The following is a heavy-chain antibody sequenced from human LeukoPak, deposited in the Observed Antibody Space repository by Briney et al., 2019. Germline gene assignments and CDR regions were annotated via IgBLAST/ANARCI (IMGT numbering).Heavy chain of an antibody. CDR1: GFTFSSYA. D-gene: IGHD2-2*02. CDR2: ISGSGGST. J-gene: IGHJ6*02. CDR3: AKSRSNCSSTSCYTLPYYYYGMDV. Sequence: GGSLRLSCAASGFTFSSYAMSWVRQAPGKGLEWVSAISGSGGSTYYADSVKGRFTISRDNSKDTLYLQMNSLRAEDTAVYYCAKSRSNCSSTSCYTLPYYYYGMDVWGHGTTVTVSS. V-gene: IGHV3-23*01.